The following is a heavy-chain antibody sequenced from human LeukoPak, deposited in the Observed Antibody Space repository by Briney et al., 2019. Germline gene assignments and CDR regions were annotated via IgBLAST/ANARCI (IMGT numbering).Heavy chain of an antibody. CDR3: AKDTGPMVMGSGSYFDY. Sequence: GGSLRLSCAASGFTFDDYAMHWVRQAPGKGLEWVSGISWNSGSIGFADSVKGRFTISRDNAKNSLYLQMNSLRAEDTALYYCAKDTGPMVMGSGSYFDYWGQGTLVTVSS. CDR2: ISWNSGSI. CDR1: GFTFDDYA. J-gene: IGHJ4*02. D-gene: IGHD1-26*01. V-gene: IGHV3-9*01.